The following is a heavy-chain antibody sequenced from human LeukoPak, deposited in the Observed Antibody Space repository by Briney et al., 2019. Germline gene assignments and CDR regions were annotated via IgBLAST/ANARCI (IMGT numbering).Heavy chain of an antibody. CDR3: ARDRGEKNLDY. CDR1: GFTFNIFD. V-gene: IGHV3-30*02. Sequence: GSLRLSCAASGFTFNIFDMHWVRQAPGEGLDWVAFLKYDGGIKDYADFVKDRFIISRDNSKNTLYLQLNSLRVEDTAVYYCARDRGEKNLDYWGQGTMVTVSS. D-gene: IGHD2-21*01. CDR2: LKYDGGIK. J-gene: IGHJ4*02.